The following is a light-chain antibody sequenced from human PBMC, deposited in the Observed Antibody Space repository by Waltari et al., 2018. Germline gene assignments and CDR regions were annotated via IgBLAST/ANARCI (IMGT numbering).Light chain of an antibody. CDR2: NTD. CDR1: PGPVPSGQY. CDR3: LLSYSGARV. J-gene: IGLJ3*02. Sequence: QAVVTQEPPLTVSPGAPVTPPSGPGPGPVPSGQYTYWVQQKPGQPPVTLIYNTDNRHSWTSARFTGSLLGGKAALTVSGAQPEDEAEYYCLLSYSGARVFGGGTKLTVL. V-gene: IGLV7-46*01.